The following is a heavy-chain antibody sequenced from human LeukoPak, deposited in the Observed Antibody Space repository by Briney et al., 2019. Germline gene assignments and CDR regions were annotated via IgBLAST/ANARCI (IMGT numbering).Heavy chain of an antibody. CDR2: IKSKIDGGTT. J-gene: IGHJ4*02. CDR1: GFTFSNAW. Sequence: GGSLRLSCAASGFTFSNAWTSWVRHAPGKGLEWVGRIKSKIDGGTTDYAAPVKGRFTNSRDDSKNTLYLQMNSLKTEDTAVYYRTTDQQDIVVVPAAPQDYWGQGTLVTVSS. D-gene: IGHD2-2*01. CDR3: TTDQQDIVVVPAAPQDY. V-gene: IGHV3-15*01.